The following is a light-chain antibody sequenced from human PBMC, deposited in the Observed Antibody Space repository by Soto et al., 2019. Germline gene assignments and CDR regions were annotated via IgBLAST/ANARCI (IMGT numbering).Light chain of an antibody. CDR2: DVT. J-gene: IGLJ1*01. CDR1: SSDVGGYSS. Sequence: QSALAQPRSVSGSPGQSVTISCTGASSDVGGYSSVSWYQQHPGKAPKLMIYDVTKRPSGVPDRFSGSKSGYTASLTISGLQAEDEADYYCCSYVGSYSYVFGTGTKVTVL. V-gene: IGLV2-11*01. CDR3: CSYVGSYSYV.